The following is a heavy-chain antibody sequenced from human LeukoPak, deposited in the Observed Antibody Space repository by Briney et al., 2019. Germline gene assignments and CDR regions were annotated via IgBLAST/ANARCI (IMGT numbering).Heavy chain of an antibody. D-gene: IGHD6-13*01. V-gene: IGHV3-21*01. CDR2: ISTSSSYI. J-gene: IGHJ4*02. CDR1: GFTFSSYS. Sequence: GGSLRLSCAASGFTFSSYSMNWVRQPPGKGLEWVSSISTSSSYIYYADSVKGRFTISRDNAKNSLFLQMNSLRAEDTAVYYCARDLLEIAADSYFDYWGQGTLVTVSS. CDR3: ARDLLEIAADSYFDY.